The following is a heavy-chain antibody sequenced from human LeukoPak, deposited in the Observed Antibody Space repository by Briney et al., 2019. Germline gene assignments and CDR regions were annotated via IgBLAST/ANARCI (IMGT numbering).Heavy chain of an antibody. CDR2: ISWDGGST. J-gene: IGHJ4*02. Sequence: GGSLRLSCAASGFTFDDYAMHWVRQAPGKGLEWVSLISWDGGSTYYADSVKGRFTISRDNSKNSLYLQMNSLRAEDTALYYCAKDRRPHYDLWSGYYQIDYWGQGTLVTVSS. D-gene: IGHD3-3*01. V-gene: IGHV3-43D*03. CDR1: GFTFDDYA. CDR3: AKDRRPHYDLWSGYYQIDY.